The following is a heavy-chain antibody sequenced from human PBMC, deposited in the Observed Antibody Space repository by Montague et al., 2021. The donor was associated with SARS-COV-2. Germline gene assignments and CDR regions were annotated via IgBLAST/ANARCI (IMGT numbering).Heavy chain of an antibody. D-gene: IGHD4-23*01. CDR3: ARHDYGGH. Sequence: SLRLSCAASGFSFSSDYMSWVRQAPGKGLEWVSVIHDDGTTHYADSVKGRFTISRDNPKNTLFLQMNSLRAEDTALYYCARHDYGGHWGQGALVTVSS. CDR1: GFSFSSDY. CDR2: IHDDGTT. J-gene: IGHJ4*02. V-gene: IGHV3-53*01.